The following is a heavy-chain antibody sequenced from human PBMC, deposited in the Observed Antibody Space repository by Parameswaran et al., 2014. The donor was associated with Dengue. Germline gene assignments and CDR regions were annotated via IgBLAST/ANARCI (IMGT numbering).Heavy chain of an antibody. J-gene: IGHJ4*02. CDR2: INPNSGGT. V-gene: IGHV1-2*04. CDR3: ARGGDIGYSSGWYGKRGYFDY. Sequence: WVRQAPGQGLGWMGWINPNSGGTNYAQKFQGWVTMTRDTSISTAYMELSRLRSDDTAVYYCARGGDIGYSSGWYGKRGYFDYWGQGTLVTVSS. D-gene: IGHD6-19*01.